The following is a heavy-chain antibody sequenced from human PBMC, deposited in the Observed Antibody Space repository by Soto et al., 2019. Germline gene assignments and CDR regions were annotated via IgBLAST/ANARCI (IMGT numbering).Heavy chain of an antibody. Sequence: QVQLVESGGGVVQPGRSLRLSCAASGFTSSSYGMHWVRQAPGKGLECVAVIWYDGSNKYYADSVKGRFTISRDNSKNTLYLQINSMRAEDTAVYYCARDGYCSGGSCYSVPVFDYWGQGTLVTVSS. V-gene: IGHV3-33*01. J-gene: IGHJ4*02. D-gene: IGHD2-15*01. CDR3: ARDGYCSGGSCYSVPVFDY. CDR2: IWYDGSNK. CDR1: GFTSSSYG.